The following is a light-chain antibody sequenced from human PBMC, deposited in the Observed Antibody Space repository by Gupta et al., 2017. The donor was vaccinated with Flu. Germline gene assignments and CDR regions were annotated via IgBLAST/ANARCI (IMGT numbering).Light chain of an antibody. J-gene: IGKJ1*01. CDR1: QNISIW. CDR2: KAS. Sequence: DIQMTKSPSTLSASIGDRVTITCRASQNISIWLAWYQQKAGKAPKLPIYKASTLQSGVPSRFRGSGSGAEFTLTIDTLQPDDFASYYCQQYDTYSRTFGHGTQVEVK. V-gene: IGKV1-5*03. CDR3: QQYDTYSRT.